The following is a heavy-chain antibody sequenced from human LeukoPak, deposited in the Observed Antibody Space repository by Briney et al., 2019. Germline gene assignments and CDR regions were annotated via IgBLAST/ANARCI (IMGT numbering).Heavy chain of an antibody. D-gene: IGHD3-22*01. CDR2: ITGSGGSS. V-gene: IGHV3-23*01. CDR3: AKGDYYDSSDLDY. CDR1: GLTFGTFA. J-gene: IGHJ4*02. Sequence: GGSLRLSCAAYGLTFGTFAMTWVRQAPGKGLEWVSSITGSGGSSYYADSVKGRFTISRDISTNTLYLQMNSLRAEDTAVYYCAKGDYYDSSDLDYWGQGTLVTVSS.